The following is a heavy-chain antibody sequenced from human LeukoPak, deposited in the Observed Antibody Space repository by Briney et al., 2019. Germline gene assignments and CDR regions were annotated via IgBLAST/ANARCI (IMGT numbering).Heavy chain of an antibody. D-gene: IGHD4-17*01. CDR3: ARDLYGDYGGDY. J-gene: IGHJ4*02. CDR2: IIPKSGAT. V-gene: IGHV1-2*02. Sequence: ASVKVSCKASGYTFSDYFIHWVRQAPGQGLEWMGWIIPKSGATNYAQRFRDRVTVTSDTSTAYMDLSRLTSDDTAVYYCARDLYGDYGGDYWGQGTLVTVSS. CDR1: GYTFSDYF.